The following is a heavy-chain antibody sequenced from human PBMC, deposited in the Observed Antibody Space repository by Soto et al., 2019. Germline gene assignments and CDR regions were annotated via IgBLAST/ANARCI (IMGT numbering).Heavy chain of an antibody. V-gene: IGHV4-59*01. CDR3: VKGGSSKFDP. CDR2: IYYSGIT. CDR1: GGSITNYY. J-gene: IGHJ5*02. Sequence: PSETLSLTCTVSGGSITNYYWSWIRQPPGKGLEWIGYIYYSGITNYNPSLKSRVTISVDTSKNQFSLKLSSVTAADTAVYYCVKGGSSKFDPWGQGTLVTVS. D-gene: IGHD1-26*01.